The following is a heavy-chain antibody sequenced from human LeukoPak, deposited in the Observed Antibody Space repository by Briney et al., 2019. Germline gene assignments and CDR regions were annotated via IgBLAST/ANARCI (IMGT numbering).Heavy chain of an antibody. Sequence: SETLSLTCTVSGGSIASSSNYWVWIRQPPGKGLEWIGNIFYTGNTYYNPSLKSRVTISVDTSKNQFSLKLSSVTAADTAVYYCAREGYSSSYYYYYYMDVWGKGTTVTVSS. J-gene: IGHJ6*03. CDR1: GGSIASSSNY. CDR3: AREGYSSSYYYYYYMDV. D-gene: IGHD6-6*01. V-gene: IGHV4-39*07. CDR2: IFYTGNT.